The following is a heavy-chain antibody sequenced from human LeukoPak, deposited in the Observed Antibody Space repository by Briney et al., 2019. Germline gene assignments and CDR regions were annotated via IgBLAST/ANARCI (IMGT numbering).Heavy chain of an antibody. V-gene: IGHV4-61*01. CDR2: IYYSGST. Sequence: PSETLSLTCTVSGGSVSSGSYYWSWIRQPPGKGLEWIGYIYYSGSTNYNPSLKSRVTISVDTSKNQFSLKLSSVTAADTAVYYCARGTPILCLDYWGQGTLATVSS. CDR3: ARGTPILCLDY. CDR1: GGSVSSGSYY. J-gene: IGHJ4*02. D-gene: IGHD5/OR15-5a*01.